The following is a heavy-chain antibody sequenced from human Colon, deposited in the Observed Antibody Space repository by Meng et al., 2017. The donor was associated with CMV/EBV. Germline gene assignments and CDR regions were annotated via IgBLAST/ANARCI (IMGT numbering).Heavy chain of an antibody. V-gene: IGHV3-9*01. Sequence: GGSLRLSCAASGFTFHDYTMHWIRQAPGKGLEWVSGISWNSGNIDYADSVKGRFTISRDNAKNSLYLQMDSLAVEDTAFYYCTKGFCSSSRCFRFDPWGQGTLVTVSS. CDR3: TKGFCSSSRCFRFDP. CDR1: GFTFHDYT. J-gene: IGHJ5*02. CDR2: ISWNSGNI. D-gene: IGHD2-2*01.